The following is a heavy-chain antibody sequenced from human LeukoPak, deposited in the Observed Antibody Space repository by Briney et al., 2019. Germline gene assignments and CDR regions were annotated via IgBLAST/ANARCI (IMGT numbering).Heavy chain of an antibody. Sequence: ASVKVSCTASGYTFTAYYMHWVRQAPGQGLEWMGWINPNSGGTNYAQKFQGRVTMTRDTSISTAYMELSGLISDDTAVYYCARDRERYRNYYYSMDVWGKGTTVTASS. CDR1: GYTFTAYY. CDR3: ARDRERYRNYYYSMDV. V-gene: IGHV1-2*02. J-gene: IGHJ6*03. D-gene: IGHD2-15*01. CDR2: INPNSGGT.